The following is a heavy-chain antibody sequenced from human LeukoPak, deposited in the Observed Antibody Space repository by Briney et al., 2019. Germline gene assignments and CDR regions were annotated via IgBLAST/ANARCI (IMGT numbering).Heavy chain of an antibody. V-gene: IGHV4-59*01. J-gene: IGHJ4*02. CDR3: ASRVATISGEYYFDY. D-gene: IGHD5-12*01. Sequence: SETLSLTCTVSGGSISGYYWSWIRQPPVKGLEWIGYIYYSGSTNYNPSLKSRVTISVDTSKNQFSLKLSSVTAADTAVYYCASRVATISGEYYFDYWGQGTLVTVSS. CDR2: IYYSGST. CDR1: GGSISGYY.